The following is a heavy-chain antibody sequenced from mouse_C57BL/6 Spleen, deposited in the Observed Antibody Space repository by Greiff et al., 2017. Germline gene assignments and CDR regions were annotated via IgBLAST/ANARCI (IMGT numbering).Heavy chain of an antibody. CDR2: IHPTSGST. J-gene: IGHJ2*01. D-gene: IGHD1-1*01. CDR1: GYTFTSYW. CDR3: ARSGYYGSSYLDY. Sequence: QVQLQQPGAELVKPGASVKLSCKASGYTFTSYWMHWVKQRPGQGLEWIGMIHPTSGSTNYNEKFKGKATLTVDKSSSTAYMQLSSLTSEDSAVYDCARSGYYGSSYLDYWGQGTTLTVSS. V-gene: IGHV1-64*01.